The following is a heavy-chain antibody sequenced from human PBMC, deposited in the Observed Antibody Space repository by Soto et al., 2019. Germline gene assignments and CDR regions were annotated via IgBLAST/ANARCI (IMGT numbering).Heavy chain of an antibody. V-gene: IGHV4-39*01. CDR1: GGTITSRSHY. CDR2: VYSSGIT. J-gene: IGHJ4*02. D-gene: IGHD6-13*01. CDR3: AMTPGLAPGGSLAS. Sequence: QLQLQESGPGLVKPSETLSLTCPVSGGTITSRSHYWGWIRKPPGKGLEWIGSVYSSGITYYNPSRRRRATTSIGTSENQCSLRLSSVTAADPAVYYCAMTPGLAPGGSLASWGQGPLVTVSS.